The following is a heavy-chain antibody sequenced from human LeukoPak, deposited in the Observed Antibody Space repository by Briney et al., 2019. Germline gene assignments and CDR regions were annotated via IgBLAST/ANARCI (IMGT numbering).Heavy chain of an antibody. CDR2: INPSGGST. CDR3: ATHRGDIVVVPAAPPGAFDI. CDR1: GYTFTSYY. J-gene: IGHJ3*02. Sequence: ASVKVSCKASGYTFTSYYMHWVRQAPGQGLEWMGIINPSGGSTSYAQKFQGRVTMTRDMSTSTAYMELRSLRSDDTAVYYCATHRGDIVVVPAAPPGAFDIWGQGTMVTVSS. D-gene: IGHD2-2*01. V-gene: IGHV1-46*01.